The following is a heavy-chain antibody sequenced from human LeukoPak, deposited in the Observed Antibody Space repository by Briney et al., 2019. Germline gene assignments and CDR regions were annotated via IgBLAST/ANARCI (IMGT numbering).Heavy chain of an antibody. CDR2: ISTYTGDT. CDR1: GYTFTSYG. J-gene: IGHJ4*02. V-gene: IGHV1-18*01. D-gene: IGHD6-13*01. CDR3: TRATIPAVGIDY. Sequence: ASVNVSCKASGYTFTSYGVSWVRQAPGQGLEWMGWISTYTGDTNYAQKLQGRLTMTTDTSASTAFMELRSLTSDDTAVYYCTRATIPAVGIDYWGQGTLVTVSS.